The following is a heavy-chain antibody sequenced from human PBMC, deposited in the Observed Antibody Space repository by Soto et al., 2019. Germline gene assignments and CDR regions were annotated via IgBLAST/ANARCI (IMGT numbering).Heavy chain of an antibody. CDR3: ARESRVYTVTTALGY. CDR2: ISYDGSNK. J-gene: IGHJ4*02. V-gene: IGHV3-30-3*01. D-gene: IGHD4-17*01. Sequence: QVQLVESGGGVVQPGRSLRLSCAASGFTFSSYAMHWVRQAPGKGLEWVAVISYDGSNKYYADSVKGRFTISRDNSKNTLYLQMNSLRAEDTAVYYCARESRVYTVTTALGYWGQGTLVTVSS. CDR1: GFTFSSYA.